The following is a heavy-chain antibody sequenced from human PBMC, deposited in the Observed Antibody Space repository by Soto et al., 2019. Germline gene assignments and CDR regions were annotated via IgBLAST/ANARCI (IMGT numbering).Heavy chain of an antibody. D-gene: IGHD3-3*01. CDR3: ARGGGITIFGVVISQHYYYGMDV. CDR2: MNPNSGNT. CDR1: GYTFTSYD. J-gene: IGHJ6*02. V-gene: IGHV1-8*01. Sequence: GASVKVSCKASGYTFTSYDINWVRQATGQGLEWMGWMNPNSGNTGYAQKFQGRVTMTRNTSISTAYMELSSLRSEDTAVYYCARGGGITIFGVVISQHYYYGMDVWGQGTTVTVSS.